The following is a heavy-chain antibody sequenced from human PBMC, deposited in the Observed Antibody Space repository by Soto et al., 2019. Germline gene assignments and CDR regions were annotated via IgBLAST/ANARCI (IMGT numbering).Heavy chain of an antibody. CDR3: ARGIVDFWSGRHYFDY. V-gene: IGHV4-4*07. Sequence: SETLSLTCTVSGGSISYYWSWIRQPAGKGLEWIGRIYTSGSTNYNPSLKSRVTMSIDTSKNQFSLKLTSVTAADTAVYFCARGIVDFWSGRHYFDYWGQRTLVTVSS. CDR2: IYTSGST. CDR1: GGSISYY. J-gene: IGHJ4*02. D-gene: IGHD3-3*01.